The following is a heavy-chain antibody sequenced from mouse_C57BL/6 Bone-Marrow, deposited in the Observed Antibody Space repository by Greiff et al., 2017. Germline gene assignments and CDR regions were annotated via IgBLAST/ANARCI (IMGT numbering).Heavy chain of an antibody. J-gene: IGHJ2*01. CDR1: GYTFTSYG. Sequence: VQLQQSGAELARPGASVKLSCKASGYTFTSYGISWVKQRTGQGLEWIGEIYPSSGNTYYNEKFKGKATLTADKSSSTAYMELRSLTSEDSAVYFCANLDSSFHFDDWGQGTTLTVSS. CDR3: ANLDSSFHFDD. D-gene: IGHD3-2*02. CDR2: IYPSSGNT. V-gene: IGHV1-81*01.